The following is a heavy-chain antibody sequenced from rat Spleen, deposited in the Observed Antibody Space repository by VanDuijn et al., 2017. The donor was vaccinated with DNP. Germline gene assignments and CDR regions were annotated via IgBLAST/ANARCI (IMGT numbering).Heavy chain of an antibody. V-gene: IGHV5S13*01. J-gene: IGHJ1*01. Sequence: EVQLVESGGGLVQPGRSLKLSCAASGFTFSNYGMAWVRQAPKKGLEWVASISTVGDNAYYRDSVKGRFTISRDNAKNTQYLQMDSLRSEETATYYCARHYYSTYPDDWYFDFWGPGTMVTVSS. CDR3: ARHYYSTYPDDWYFDF. CDR2: ISTVGDNA. CDR1: GFTFSNYG. D-gene: IGHD1-2*01.